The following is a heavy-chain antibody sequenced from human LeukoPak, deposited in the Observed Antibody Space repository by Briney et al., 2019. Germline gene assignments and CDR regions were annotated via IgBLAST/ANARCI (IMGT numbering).Heavy chain of an antibody. CDR2: IYYSGST. V-gene: IGHV4-59*08. CDR3: ARTAYRYYGTDV. CDR1: GGSISSYY. Sequence: PSETLSLTCTVSGGSISSYYWSWIRQPPGKGLEWIGYIYYSGSTNYNPSLKSRVTISVDTSKNQFSLKLSSVTAADTAVYYCARTAYRYYGTDVWGQGTTVTVSS. J-gene: IGHJ6*02.